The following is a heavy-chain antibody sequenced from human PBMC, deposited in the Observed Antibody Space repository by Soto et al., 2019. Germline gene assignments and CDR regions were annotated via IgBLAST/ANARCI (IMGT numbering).Heavy chain of an antibody. J-gene: IGHJ6*03. CDR2: IYYSGST. CDR1: GGSISSYY. CDR3: ARADLRYCSSTSCLDYYYYMDV. D-gene: IGHD2-2*01. V-gene: IGHV4-59*08. Sequence: SETLSLTCTVSGGSISSYYWSWIRQPPGKGLEWIGYIYYSGSTNYNPSLKSRVTISVDTSKNQFSLKLSSVTAADTAVYYCARADLRYCSSTSCLDYYYYMDVWGKGTTVTVSS.